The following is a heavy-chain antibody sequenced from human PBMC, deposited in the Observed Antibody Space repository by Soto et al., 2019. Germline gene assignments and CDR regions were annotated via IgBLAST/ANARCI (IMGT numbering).Heavy chain of an antibody. V-gene: IGHV1-18*01. CDR1: GYTFTSYG. CDR3: ARDSPPMDV. CDR2: ISAYNGNT. Sequence: QVQLVQSGAEVKKPGASVKVSCKASGYTFTSYGICWVRQAPGQGLEGMGWISAYNGNTNYAQKLQARVTMTTETATSTTYMELRSLRSDDAAVYYCARDSPPMDVWGQGTTVTVSS. J-gene: IGHJ6*02.